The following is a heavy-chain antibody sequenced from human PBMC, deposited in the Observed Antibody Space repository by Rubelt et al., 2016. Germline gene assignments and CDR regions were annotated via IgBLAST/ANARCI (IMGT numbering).Heavy chain of an antibody. Sequence: QLQLQESGPGLVKPSETLSLTCAVYGGSFSGYYWSWIRQPPGKGLEWIGEINHSGSTNYNTSLKSRVTISVDTSTNQFSLKLSAVTAAETAVYYWARAVDFWSGYPFDYWGQGTLVTVSS. CDR1: GGSFSGYY. J-gene: IGHJ4*02. V-gene: IGHV4-34*01. CDR3: ARAVDFWSGYPFDY. D-gene: IGHD3-3*01. CDR2: INHSGST.